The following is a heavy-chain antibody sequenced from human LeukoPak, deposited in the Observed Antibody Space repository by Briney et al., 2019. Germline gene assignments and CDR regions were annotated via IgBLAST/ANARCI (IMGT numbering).Heavy chain of an antibody. CDR3: ARATTWGDANWFDP. J-gene: IGHJ5*02. CDR1: GYTFTGYY. Sequence: RRASVKVSCKASGYTFTGYYMHWVRQAPGQGLEWMGWINPNSGGTNYAQKFQGRVTMTRDTSISTAYMELSRLRSDDTAVYYCARATTWGDANWFDPWGQGTLVTVSS. CDR2: INPNSGGT. D-gene: IGHD1-1*01. V-gene: IGHV1-2*02.